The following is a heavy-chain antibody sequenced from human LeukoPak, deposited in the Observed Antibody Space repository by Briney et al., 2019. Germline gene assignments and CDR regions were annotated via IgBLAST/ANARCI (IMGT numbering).Heavy chain of an antibody. CDR2: IYYSGNT. D-gene: IGHD3-9*01. CDR3: ARRRVYDILTGYDGFDI. Sequence: SETLSLTCTVSGGSISSNYWSWIRQPPGKGLEWIGYIYYSGNTNYNPSLKSRVTISVDTSKNQVSLKLSSVTAADTAVYYCARRRVYDILTGYDGFDIWGQGTMVTVSS. V-gene: IGHV4-59*08. CDR1: GGSISSNY. J-gene: IGHJ3*02.